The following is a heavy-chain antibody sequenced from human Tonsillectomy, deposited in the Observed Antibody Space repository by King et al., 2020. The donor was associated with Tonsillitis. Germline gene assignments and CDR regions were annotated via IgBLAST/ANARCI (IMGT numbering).Heavy chain of an antibody. CDR2: SSHSGST. Sequence: VQLQESGPGLVKPSGTLSLTCAVSGDSISSFDWWSWVRQPPEKGLEWIGESSHSGSTLYNPYLTSRVPMSVYTSKNQFSLKLTPVSTADTAVYYCARRRGASVTTESPMFDFWGQGTLVTVSS. V-gene: IGHV4-4*02. D-gene: IGHD4-11*01. CDR3: ARRRGASVTTESPMFDF. J-gene: IGHJ4*02. CDR1: GDSISSFDW.